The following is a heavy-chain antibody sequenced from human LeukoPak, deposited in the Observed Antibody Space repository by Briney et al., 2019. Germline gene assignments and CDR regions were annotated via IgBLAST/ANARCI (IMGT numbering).Heavy chain of an antibody. CDR1: GGSISSYY. J-gene: IGHJ4*02. V-gene: IGHV4-4*07. D-gene: IGHD2-8*01. CDR2: IYSSGST. CDR3: ASLARRVYVEYYFDY. Sequence: SETLSLTCTVSGGSISSYYWSWIRQPAGKGLEWIGRIYSSGSTNYNPSLKSRVTMSVDTSKNQFSLKLSSVTAADTAVYYCASLARRVYVEYYFDYWGQGTLVTVSS.